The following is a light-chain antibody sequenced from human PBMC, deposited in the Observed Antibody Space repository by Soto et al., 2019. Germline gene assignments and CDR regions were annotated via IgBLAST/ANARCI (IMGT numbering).Light chain of an antibody. V-gene: IGLV2-14*01. J-gene: IGLJ3*02. CDR3: TSYTSSGTLV. Sequence: QSVLTQPASVSGSPGQSITISCTGTSSDVGGYHYVSWYRQHPGRAPKLIIYEVRNRPSGVSHRFSGSKSGNTASLTISGLLAEDEAEYYCTSYTSSGTLVFGGGTQLTVL. CDR2: EVR. CDR1: SSDVGGYHY.